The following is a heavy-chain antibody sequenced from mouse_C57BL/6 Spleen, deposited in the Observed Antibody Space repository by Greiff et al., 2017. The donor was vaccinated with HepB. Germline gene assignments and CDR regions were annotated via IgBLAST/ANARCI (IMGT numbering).Heavy chain of an antibody. CDR3: ARYGYYDAMDY. D-gene: IGHD2-2*01. V-gene: IGHV1-52*01. CDR2: IDPSDSET. Sequence: VQLQQPGAELVRPGSSVKLSCKASGYTLTSYWMHWVKQRPIQGLEWIGNIDPSDSETHYNQKFKDKATLTVDKSSSTAYIQLSSLTSEDSAVYCCARYGYYDAMDYWGQGTSVTVSS. J-gene: IGHJ4*01. CDR1: GYTLTSYW.